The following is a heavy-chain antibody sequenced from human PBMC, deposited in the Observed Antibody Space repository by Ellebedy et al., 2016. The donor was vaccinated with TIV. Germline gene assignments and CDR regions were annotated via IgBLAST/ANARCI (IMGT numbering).Heavy chain of an antibody. CDR3: ARGNSGYDAVYLDY. CDR2: IWYDGSNK. V-gene: IGHV3-33*08. D-gene: IGHD5-12*01. CDR1: GFTFSSYG. J-gene: IGHJ4*02. Sequence: GESLKISCAASGFTFSSYGMHWVRQAPGKGLEWVAVIWYDGSNKYYADSVKGRFTISRDNSKNTLYLQMNSLRAEDTAVYYCARGNSGYDAVYLDYWGQGTLVTVSS.